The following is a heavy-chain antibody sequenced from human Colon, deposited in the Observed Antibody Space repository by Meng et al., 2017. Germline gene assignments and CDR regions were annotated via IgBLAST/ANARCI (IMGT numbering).Heavy chain of an antibody. CDR1: GFTFSNYA. V-gene: IGHV3-30*01. J-gene: IGHJ4*02. CDR3: ARDMVRGVPDYFDD. Sequence: GESLKISCAASGFTFSNYAMHWVRQAPGKGLEWVAVISYDGGTKIYAASVKGRFTISRDDSKSTLYLQMNNLRAEDTAVYYCARDMVRGVPDYFDDWGQGTLVTVSS. CDR2: ISYDGGTK. D-gene: IGHD3-10*01.